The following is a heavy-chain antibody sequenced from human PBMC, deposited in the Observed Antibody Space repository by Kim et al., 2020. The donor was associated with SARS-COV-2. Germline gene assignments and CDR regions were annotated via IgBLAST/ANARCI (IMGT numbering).Heavy chain of an antibody. Sequence: GGSLRLSCAASGFTFSTDWMSWVRQAPGKGLEWVANIKRDGSERYYLHSVKGRFTISRDNAKNSLYLQMNSLRADDTAVYYCAREWGYWCQGTLVTVSS. D-gene: IGHD1-26*01. J-gene: IGHJ4*02. CDR2: IKRDGSER. CDR3: AREWGY. V-gene: IGHV3-7*01. CDR1: GFTFSTDW.